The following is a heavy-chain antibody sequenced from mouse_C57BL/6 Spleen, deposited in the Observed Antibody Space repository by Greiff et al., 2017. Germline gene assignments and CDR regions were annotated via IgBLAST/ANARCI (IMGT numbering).Heavy chain of an antibody. CDR2: IHPNGGST. J-gene: IGHJ2*01. CDR1: GYTFTSYW. Sequence: QVQLQQPGAELVKPGASVKLSCKASGYTFTSYWMHWVKQRPGQGLEWIGMIHPNGGSTNYNEKFKSKATLTVDKSSSTAYMQLSSLTSEDSAVYYCAREYYGSSSYFDYWGQGTTLTVSS. D-gene: IGHD1-1*01. V-gene: IGHV1-64*01. CDR3: AREYYGSSSYFDY.